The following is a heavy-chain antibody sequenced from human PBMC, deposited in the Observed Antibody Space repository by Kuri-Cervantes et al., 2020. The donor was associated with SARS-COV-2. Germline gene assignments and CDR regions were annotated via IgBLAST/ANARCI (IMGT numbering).Heavy chain of an antibody. CDR3: ARVRLGGLHDPHFDY. D-gene: IGHD3-16*01. J-gene: IGHJ4*02. Sequence: SETLSLTCAVYGGSFSGYYWSWIRQPPGKGLEWIGEINHSGSTNYNPSLKSRVTISVDTSKNQFSLKLSSVTAADTAIYYCARVRLGGLHDPHFDYWGQGTLVTVSS. CDR2: INHSGST. CDR1: GGSFSGYY. V-gene: IGHV4-34*01.